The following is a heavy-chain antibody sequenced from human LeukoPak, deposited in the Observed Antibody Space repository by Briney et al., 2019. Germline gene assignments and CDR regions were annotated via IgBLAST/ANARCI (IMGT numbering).Heavy chain of an antibody. V-gene: IGHV4-59*01. CDR3: ARDIGGRYSWYYFDY. D-gene: IGHD2-8*01. Sequence: PSETLSLTCTVSGGPISSYYWSWIRQPPGKGLEWIGYMYYSGSTNYNPSLKSRVTMSVDTSKNHFSLKMSSVTAADTAVYYCARDIGGRYSWYYFDYWGRGTLVTVSS. J-gene: IGHJ4*02. CDR2: MYYSGST. CDR1: GGPISSYY.